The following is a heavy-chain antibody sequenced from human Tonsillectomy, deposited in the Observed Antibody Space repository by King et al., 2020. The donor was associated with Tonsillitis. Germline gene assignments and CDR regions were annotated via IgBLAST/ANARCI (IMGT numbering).Heavy chain of an antibody. Sequence: VQLVESGAEVKKPGASVKVSCKASGYIFTNFGITWVRQAPGQGLEWMGWISVYHGNTDYAQKLQGRVSMTTDTSTNTAYMELRSLTSDATAVYFCAREFIANWKLGYWGHGTLVTVSS. V-gene: IGHV1-18*04. CDR2: ISVYHGNT. D-gene: IGHD1-1*01. CDR1: GYIFTNFG. J-gene: IGHJ4*01. CDR3: AREFIANWKLGY.